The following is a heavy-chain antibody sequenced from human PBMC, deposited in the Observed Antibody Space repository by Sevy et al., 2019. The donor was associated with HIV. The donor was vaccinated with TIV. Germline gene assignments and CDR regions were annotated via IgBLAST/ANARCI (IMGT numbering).Heavy chain of an antibody. CDR3: ATHYDFWSGYQNNWFDP. CDR2: MYYSGST. V-gene: IGHV4-39*01. CDR1: GGFISSSIYY. D-gene: IGHD3-3*01. J-gene: IGHJ5*02. Sequence: SETLSLTCTVSGGFISSSIYYWAWIRQPPGKGLECIGSMYYSGSTYYNPSLKSRVAISVDTSKKQFLLKLTSVTAADTAVYYCATHYDFWSGYQNNWFDPWVQGTLVTVSS.